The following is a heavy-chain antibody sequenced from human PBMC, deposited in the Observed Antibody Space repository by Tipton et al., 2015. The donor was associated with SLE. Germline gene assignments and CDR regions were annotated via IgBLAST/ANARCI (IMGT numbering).Heavy chain of an antibody. D-gene: IGHD2-2*01. Sequence: QSGPEVKKPGASVKVSCKASGYTFTSYGISWVRQAPGQGLEWMGWISTYNGNRNYAQKFQGRVTMTTDTSTSTAYMELRSLRSDDTAVYYCARDCSSTSCYSYYYYGMDVWGQGTTVTVSS. CDR3: ARDCSSTSCYSYYYYGMDV. J-gene: IGHJ6*02. CDR1: GYTFTSYG. CDR2: ISTYNGNR. V-gene: IGHV1-18*01.